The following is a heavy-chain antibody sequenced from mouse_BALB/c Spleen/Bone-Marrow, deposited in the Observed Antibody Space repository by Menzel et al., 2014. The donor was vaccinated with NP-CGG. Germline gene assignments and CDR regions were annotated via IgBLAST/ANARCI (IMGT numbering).Heavy chain of an antibody. CDR3: ARLNYGNPFAY. J-gene: IGHJ3*01. V-gene: IGHV1-4*02. Sequence: VQLQQSAAELARPGASVKMSCKASGYTFTSYTMHWVKQRPGQGLEWIGYINHSSGYTDYNQKFNDKTTLTADKSSSTAYMQLSSLTSEDSAVYYCARLNYGNPFAYWGQGTLVTVSA. CDR1: GYTFTSYT. CDR2: INHSSGYT. D-gene: IGHD2-1*01.